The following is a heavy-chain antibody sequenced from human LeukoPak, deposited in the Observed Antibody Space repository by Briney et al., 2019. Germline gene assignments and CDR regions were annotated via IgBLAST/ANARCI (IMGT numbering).Heavy chain of an antibody. V-gene: IGHV4-38-2*01. CDR1: GYSISSGYY. J-gene: IGHJ4*02. CDR3: ARETSGYYRYLDY. D-gene: IGHD3-22*01. CDR2: IYHSGST. Sequence: PSETLSLTCAVSGYSISSGYYWGWSRQPPGKGLEWIGSIYHSGSTYYNPSLKSRVTISVDTSKNQFSLKLSSVTAADTAVYYCARETSGYYRYLDYWGQGTLVTVSS.